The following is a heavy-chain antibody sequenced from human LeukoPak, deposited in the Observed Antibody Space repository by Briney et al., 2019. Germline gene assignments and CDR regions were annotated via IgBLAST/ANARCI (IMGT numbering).Heavy chain of an antibody. CDR3: AIRQPSYYFDY. CDR1: GFTFSNYA. J-gene: IGHJ4*02. CDR2: ISNSGDAT. V-gene: IGHV3-23*01. Sequence: GGSLRLSCAASGFTFSNYAMSWVRQAPGKGLEWVSTISNSGDATYYADSVKGRFTISRDNPKNTLYLQMNSLRAEDTAIYYCAIRQPSYYFDYWGQGTLVAVSS. D-gene: IGHD5-18*01.